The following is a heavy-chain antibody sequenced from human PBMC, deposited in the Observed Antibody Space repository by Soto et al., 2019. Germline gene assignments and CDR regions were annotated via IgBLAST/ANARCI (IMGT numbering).Heavy chain of an antibody. D-gene: IGHD3-22*01. CDR1: GGSISSGDYY. J-gene: IGHJ1*01. V-gene: IGHV4-30-4*01. Sequence: SETLSLTCTVSGGSISSGDYYWSWIRQPPGKGLEWIGYIYYSGSTYYNPSLKSRVTISVDTSKNQFSLKLSSVTAADTAVYYCARDRGWEYYYDSSGSYFQHWGQGTLVTVSS. CDR3: ARDRGWEYYYDSSGSYFQH. CDR2: IYYSGST.